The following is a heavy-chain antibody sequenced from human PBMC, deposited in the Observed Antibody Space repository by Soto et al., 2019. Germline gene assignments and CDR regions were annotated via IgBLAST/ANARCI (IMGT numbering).Heavy chain of an antibody. Sequence: SETLSLTCTVSGGSISSSSYYWGWIRQPPGKGLEWIGSIYYSGSTYYNPSLKSRVTISVDTSKNQFSLKLSSVTAADTAVYYCARKLVWEYYYYYMDVWGKGTTVTVSS. J-gene: IGHJ6*03. CDR3: ARKLVWEYYYYYMDV. CDR1: GGSISSSSYY. V-gene: IGHV4-39*01. CDR2: IYYSGST. D-gene: IGHD2-8*01.